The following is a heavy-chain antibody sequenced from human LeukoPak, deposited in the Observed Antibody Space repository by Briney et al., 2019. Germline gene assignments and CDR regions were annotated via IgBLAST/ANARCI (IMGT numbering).Heavy chain of an antibody. CDR1: GFTFSNAW. J-gene: IGHJ4*02. CDR3: AYRGYSYVY. Sequence: PGGSLRLSCAASGFTFSNAWMSWVRQVPGKGLEWVANIKQDGSEKYYVDSVKGRFTISRDNAKNSLYLQMNSLRAEDTAVYYCAYRGYSYVYWGQGTLVTVSS. CDR2: IKQDGSEK. V-gene: IGHV3-7*01. D-gene: IGHD5-18*01.